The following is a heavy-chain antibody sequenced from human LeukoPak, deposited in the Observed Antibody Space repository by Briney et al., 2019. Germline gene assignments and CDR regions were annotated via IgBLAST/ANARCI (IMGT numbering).Heavy chain of an antibody. CDR3: ARSRWLQFGRALDY. V-gene: IGHV4-34*01. J-gene: IGHJ4*02. D-gene: IGHD5-24*01. CDR2: INHSGST. Sequence: SETLFLTCSVYRHSFSYYYWRWLPQPPGKGLEWIGEINHSGSTNYNPSLKSRVTISVDTSKNQFSLKLSTVTAADTAVYYCARSRWLQFGRALDYWGQGTLVTVSS. CDR1: RHSFSYYY.